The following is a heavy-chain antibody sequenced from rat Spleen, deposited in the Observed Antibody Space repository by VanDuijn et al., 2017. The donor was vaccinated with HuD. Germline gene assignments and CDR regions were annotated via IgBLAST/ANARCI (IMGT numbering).Heavy chain of an antibody. CDR1: GFSLTTNG. CDR3: TREGHTMDRATYWFAY. D-gene: IGHD1-9*01. J-gene: IGHJ3*01. Sequence: QVHLKESGPGLVQSSQTLSLTCTVFGFSLTTNGVSWVRQPPGEGLEWVAAISSGGSTYYNSALKSRLSISRDTSKSQVFLKMNSLQTADTATYFCTREGHTMDRATYWFAYWGQGTLVTVSS. V-gene: IGHV2S12*01. CDR2: ISSGGST.